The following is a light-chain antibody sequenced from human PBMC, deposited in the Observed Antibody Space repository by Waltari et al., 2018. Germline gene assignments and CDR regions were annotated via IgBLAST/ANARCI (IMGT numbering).Light chain of an antibody. J-gene: IGLJ3*02. CDR3: NSRDSSGKPYWV. V-gene: IGLV3-19*01. CDR1: SLRSYY. CDR2: GKN. Sequence: SSELTQDPAVSVALGQTVRITCQGDSLRSYYASWYQQKPGKAPVLVIYGKNNRPSGIPDRFSGSSSGNTASLTITGAQAEDEADYYCNSRDSSGKPYWVFGGGTKLTVL.